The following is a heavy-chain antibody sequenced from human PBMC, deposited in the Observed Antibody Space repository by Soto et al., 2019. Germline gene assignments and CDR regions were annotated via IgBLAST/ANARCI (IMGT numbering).Heavy chain of an antibody. J-gene: IGHJ4*02. CDR1: GYTFTSYG. CDR3: ARDLTSRVSHYYFDY. D-gene: IGHD3-10*01. CDR2: ISAYNGNT. V-gene: IGHV1-18*01. Sequence: ASVKVSCKASGYTFTSYGISWVRQAPGQGLEWMGWISAYNGNTNYAQKLQGRVTMTKDTSTSTAYMELRSLRSDDTAVYYCARDLTSRVSHYYFDYWGQGTLVTVSS.